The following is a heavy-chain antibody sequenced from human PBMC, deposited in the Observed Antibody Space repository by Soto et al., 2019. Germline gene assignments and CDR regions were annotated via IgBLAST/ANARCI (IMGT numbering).Heavy chain of an antibody. CDR3: ATSVNSAMAFDY. J-gene: IGHJ4*02. D-gene: IGHD5-18*01. V-gene: IGHV1-46*01. CDR2: INPNGGIT. CDR1: GYTFTHYY. Sequence: QVQLVQSGAEVKKPGASVRVSCKASGYTFTHYYIHWVRQAPGQGLEWMGIINPNGGITTYAQKFRAGFSITRYTSTSTVYLELISLRSEDSAVYYCATSVNSAMAFDYWGQGTLVTVSS.